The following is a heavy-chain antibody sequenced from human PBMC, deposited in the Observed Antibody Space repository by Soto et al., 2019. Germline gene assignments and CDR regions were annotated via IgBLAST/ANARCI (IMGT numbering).Heavy chain of an antibody. J-gene: IGHJ5*02. CDR2: IIPIFGTA. Sequence: SVKVSCKASGCTFSSYAISWVRQAPGQGLEWMGGIIPIFGTANYAQKFQGRVTITADESTSTAYMELSSLRSEDTAVYYCARDGPGILGANSWFDPWGQGTLVTVSS. V-gene: IGHV1-69*13. D-gene: IGHD1-26*01. CDR3: ARDGPGILGANSWFDP. CDR1: GCTFSSYA.